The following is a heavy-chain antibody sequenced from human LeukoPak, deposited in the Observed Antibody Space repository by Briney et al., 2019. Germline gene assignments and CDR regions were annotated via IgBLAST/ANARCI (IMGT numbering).Heavy chain of an antibody. J-gene: IGHJ4*02. CDR1: GYTFTSYD. D-gene: IGHD3-22*01. CDR2: MNPNSGNT. Sequence: GASVKVSCKASGYTFTSYDINWVRQATGQGLEWMGWMNPNSGNTGYAQKFQGRVTITRNTSISTAYMELSSLRSEDTAVYYCARLGPYDSSGSPDYWGQGTLVTVSS. V-gene: IGHV1-8*03. CDR3: ARLGPYDSSGSPDY.